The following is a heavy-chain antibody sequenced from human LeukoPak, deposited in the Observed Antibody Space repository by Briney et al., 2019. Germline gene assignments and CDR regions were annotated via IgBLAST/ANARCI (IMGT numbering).Heavy chain of an antibody. D-gene: IGHD1-14*01. CDR2: ISAYNGNT. CDR1: GYTFTSYG. J-gene: IGHJ5*02. Sequence: ASVKVSCKASGYTFTSYGISWVRQAPGQGLEWMGWISAYNGNTHYAQKLQGRVTMTTDTSTSTAYMELRSLRSDDTAVYYCARDRLSPGPDGNWFDPWGQGTLVTVSS. V-gene: IGHV1-18*01. CDR3: ARDRLSPGPDGNWFDP.